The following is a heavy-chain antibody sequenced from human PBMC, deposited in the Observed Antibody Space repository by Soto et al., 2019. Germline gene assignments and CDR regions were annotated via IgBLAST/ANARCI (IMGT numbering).Heavy chain of an antibody. CDR1: GFTFSDHY. CDR2: IKSKTDGGTT. D-gene: IGHD6-25*01. V-gene: IGHV3-15*01. CDR3: TTVQPPSNSGIDY. J-gene: IGHJ4*02. Sequence: GGSLRLSCAASGFTFSDHYMDWVRQAPGKGLEWVGRIKSKTDGGTTDYAAPVKGRFTISRDDSKNTLYLQMNSLKTEDTAVYYCTTVQPPSNSGIDYWGQGTLVTVSS.